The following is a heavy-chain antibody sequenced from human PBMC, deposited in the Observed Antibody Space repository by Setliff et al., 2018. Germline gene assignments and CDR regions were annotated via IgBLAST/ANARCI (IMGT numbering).Heavy chain of an antibody. CDR1: GFDFKTHW. Sequence: GGSLRLSCAASGFDFKTHWMDWARQAPGKGLEWVAYLRFDGKTQHYADSVKGRFTISRDNSKNTLYLQMNSLRAEDTAVYYCARGEDYSSGWHLSYFDYWGQGTLVTVSS. CDR2: LRFDGKTQ. D-gene: IGHD6-19*01. V-gene: IGHV3-30*02. CDR3: ARGEDYSSGWHLSYFDY. J-gene: IGHJ4*02.